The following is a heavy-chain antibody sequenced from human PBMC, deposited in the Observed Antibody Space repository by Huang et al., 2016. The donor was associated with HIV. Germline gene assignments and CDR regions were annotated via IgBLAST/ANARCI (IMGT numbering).Heavy chain of an antibody. CDR3: ATGFDVFFDF. V-gene: IGHV1-24*01. CDR2: FDPQIGET. Sequence: QVQLVQSRAEVKKPGASVKVSCKVSEYTRTELSIHWVRQPPGKGLEWIGGFDPQIGETSYAQKFQGSVTMTEDTSTETAFMELSGLRPEDTAVYYCATGFDVFFDFWGQGTLVTVSS. J-gene: IGHJ4*02. D-gene: IGHD3-9*01. CDR1: EYTRTELS.